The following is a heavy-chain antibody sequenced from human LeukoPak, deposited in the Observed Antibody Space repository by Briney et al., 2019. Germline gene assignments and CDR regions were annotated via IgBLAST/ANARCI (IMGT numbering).Heavy chain of an antibody. J-gene: IGHJ4*02. V-gene: IGHV3-23*01. CDR3: ARDRGIAAAPLGY. CDR1: GFTFSSYA. Sequence: GGSLRLSCAASGFTFSSYAMGWVRQAPGKGLEWVSAISGSGGSTYYADSVKGRFTISRDNAKNSLYLQMNSLRAEDTAVYYCARDRGIAAAPLGYWGQGTLVTVSS. CDR2: ISGSGGST. D-gene: IGHD6-13*01.